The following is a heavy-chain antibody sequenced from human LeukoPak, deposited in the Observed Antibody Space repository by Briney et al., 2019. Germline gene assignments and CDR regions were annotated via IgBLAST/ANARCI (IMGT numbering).Heavy chain of an antibody. V-gene: IGHV4-34*01. CDR3: ARRVGVWGSYRFTFDY. D-gene: IGHD3-16*02. CDR1: GGSFSGYY. Sequence: SETLSLTCALYGGSFSGYYWSWIRQPPGKGLEWIGEINHSGSTNYNPSLKSRVTISVDTSKNQFSLKLSSVTAADTAVYYCARRVGVWGSYRFTFDYWGQGTLVTVSS. J-gene: IGHJ4*02. CDR2: INHSGST.